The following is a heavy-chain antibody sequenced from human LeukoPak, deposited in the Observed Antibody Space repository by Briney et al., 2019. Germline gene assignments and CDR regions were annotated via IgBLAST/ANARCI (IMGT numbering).Heavy chain of an antibody. CDR3: AREGTLVVSEEYFQH. Sequence: SETLSLTCTVSGGSISSYYWSWIRQPAGKGLEWIGRIYTSGSTNYNPSLKSRVTMSVDTSKNQFSLKLSSVTAADTAVYYCAREGTLVVSEEYFQHWGQGTLVTVSS. CDR2: IYTSGST. D-gene: IGHD1-1*01. V-gene: IGHV4-4*07. J-gene: IGHJ1*01. CDR1: GGSISSYY.